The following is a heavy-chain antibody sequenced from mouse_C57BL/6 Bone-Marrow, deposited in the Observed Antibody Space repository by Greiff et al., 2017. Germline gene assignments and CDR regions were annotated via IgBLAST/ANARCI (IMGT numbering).Heavy chain of an antibody. CDR1: GYTFTSYW. CDR3: ARPITTRDYFDD. D-gene: IGHD1-2*01. V-gene: IGHV1-64*01. Sequence: QVQLQQPGAELVKPGASVKLSCKASGYTFTSYWMHWVKQRPGQGLEWIGMIHPNSGSTNYNEKFKSKATLTVDKSSSTAYMQLSSLTSEDSAVYYCARPITTRDYFDDWGQGTTLTVSS. J-gene: IGHJ2*01. CDR2: IHPNSGST.